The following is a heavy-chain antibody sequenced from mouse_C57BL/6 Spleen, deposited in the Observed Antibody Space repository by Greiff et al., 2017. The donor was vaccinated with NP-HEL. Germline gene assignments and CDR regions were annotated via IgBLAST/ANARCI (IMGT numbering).Heavy chain of an antibody. V-gene: IGHV1-85*01. Sequence: VKVVESGPELVKPGASVKLSCKASGYTFTSYDINWVKQRTGPGLEWIGWIYPRDGSTKYTEKFKGKATLTVDTSSSTAYMELHSLTSEDSAVYFCARSTGSYFDVWGTGTTVTVSS. CDR2: IYPRDGST. D-gene: IGHD1-1*01. J-gene: IGHJ1*03. CDR3: ARSTGSYFDV. CDR1: GYTFTSYD.